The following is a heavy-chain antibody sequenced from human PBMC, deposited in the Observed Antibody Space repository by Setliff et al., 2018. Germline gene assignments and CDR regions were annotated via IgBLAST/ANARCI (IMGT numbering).Heavy chain of an antibody. J-gene: IGHJ4*02. V-gene: IGHV1-69*01. CDR1: GYTFTSYD. D-gene: IGHD4-17*01. CDR3: ATEGRGVTTAH. Sequence: KVSCKASGYTFTSYDINWVRQATGQGLEWVGVIVPQTRTTSYAQKFQGRVTITADESTTTGYMELSGLRSDDTAVYFCATEGRGVTTAHWGQGTLVTVSS. CDR2: IVPQTRTT.